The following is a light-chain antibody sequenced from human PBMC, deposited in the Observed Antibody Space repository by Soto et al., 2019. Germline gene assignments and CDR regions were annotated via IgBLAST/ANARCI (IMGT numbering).Light chain of an antibody. Sequence: DIQMTQSPSSLSASVGDRVTITCQASQDISKYLNWYQQKPAKAPKLLIYDASNLETGVPSRLSGSGSVTDFTFTISRLQPEDIATYYCQQYDNLPHTFGQGTRLEIK. CDR2: DAS. J-gene: IGKJ5*01. CDR1: QDISKY. CDR3: QQYDNLPHT. V-gene: IGKV1-33*01.